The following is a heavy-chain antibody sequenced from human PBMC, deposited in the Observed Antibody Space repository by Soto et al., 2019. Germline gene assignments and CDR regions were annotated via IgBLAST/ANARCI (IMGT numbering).Heavy chain of an antibody. D-gene: IGHD3-22*01. V-gene: IGHV2-5*02. Sequence: QITLKESGPTLVKPTQTLTLTCTFSGFSLSTSGVGVGWIRQPPGKALEWLALIYWDDDKRYSPSLKSRLTTTKDTSKNQVVLTMTNMDPVDTATYYCAHRPDYYDSSGYYYCAFDIWGQGTMVTVSS. J-gene: IGHJ3*02. CDR2: IYWDDDK. CDR3: AHRPDYYDSSGYYYCAFDI. CDR1: GFSLSTSGVG.